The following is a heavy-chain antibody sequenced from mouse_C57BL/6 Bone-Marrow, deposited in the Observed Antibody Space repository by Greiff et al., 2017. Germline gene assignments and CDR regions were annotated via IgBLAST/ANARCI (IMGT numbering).Heavy chain of an antibody. CDR2: ISSGGDYI. D-gene: IGHD1-1*01. V-gene: IGHV5-9-1*02. CDR3: TRDRYYGSRYYAMDY. J-gene: IGHJ4*01. Sequence: EVKLVESGEGLVKPGGSLKLSCAASGFTFSSYAMSWVRQTPEKRLEWVAYISSGGDYIYYADTVKGRFTISRDNARNTLYLQMSSLKSEDTAMYYCTRDRYYGSRYYAMDYWGQGTSVTVSS. CDR1: GFTFSSYA.